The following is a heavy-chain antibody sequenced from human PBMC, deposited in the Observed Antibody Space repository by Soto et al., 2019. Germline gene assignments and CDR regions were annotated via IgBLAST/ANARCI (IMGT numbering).Heavy chain of an antibody. Sequence: DVQVLESGGDLVQPGGSLRLSCAASGFTFNSYAMSWVRQAPVKGLEWVSSVSAGGDMTYYSDSVKGRFTISRDNSNNALFLQMNSLRIEYTALYYCARGDRGGSGSPASYYYSGLDVWGQGTTVTVS. D-gene: IGHD3-10*01. J-gene: IGHJ6*02. CDR1: GFTFNSYA. CDR3: ARGDRGGSGSPASYYYSGLDV. CDR2: VSAGGDMT. V-gene: IGHV3-23*01.